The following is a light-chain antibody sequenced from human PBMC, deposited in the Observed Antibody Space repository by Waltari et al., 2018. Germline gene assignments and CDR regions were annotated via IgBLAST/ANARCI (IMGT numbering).Light chain of an antibody. CDR1: TGAVPSGHY. CDR2: DSY. Sequence: QAVVTQEPSLTVSPGGTVTLTCGSSTGAVPSGHYPSWLQQKPGQAPRTLIYDSYIKQSWTPARFSASLVGGKAVLTLSGAQAEDEAKYYCWLAYTGGIVVFGGWTELAVL. J-gene: IGLJ2*01. CDR3: WLAYTGGIVV. V-gene: IGLV7-46*01.